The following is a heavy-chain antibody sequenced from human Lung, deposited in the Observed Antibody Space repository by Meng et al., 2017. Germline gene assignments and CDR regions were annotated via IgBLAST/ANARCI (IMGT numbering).Heavy chain of an antibody. J-gene: IGHJ4*02. CDR3: ARAEEEYCSGGSCPNFDF. V-gene: IGHV1-18*01. CDR2: ISGYNGNT. D-gene: IGHD2-15*01. Sequence: QVQLVQSGGEVKKPGASVKVYCKASGNIFTRYGITWVRQAPGQGLEWMGWISGYNGNTNYAQKLQGRVTMTTDTSTSTAYMELRSLRSDDTAVYYCARAEEEYCSGGSCPNFDFWGQGTLVTVSS. CDR1: GNIFTRYG.